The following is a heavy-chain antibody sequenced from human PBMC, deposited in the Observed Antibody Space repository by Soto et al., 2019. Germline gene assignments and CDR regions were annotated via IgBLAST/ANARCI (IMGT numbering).Heavy chain of an antibody. J-gene: IGHJ3*02. CDR2: IAPRCDGT. V-gene: IGHV1-2*02. CDR3: ARGPYGDNAFDI. CDR1: GYSFTDYY. D-gene: IGHD4-17*01. Sequence: ASVKVSCKASGYSFTDYYMHWIRQAPGQGLEWMGWIAPRCDGTEFAQKFQGRITLTGDTSTSTAYMELKGLTSADTAVYFCARGPYGDNAFDIWGQGTVVTVSS.